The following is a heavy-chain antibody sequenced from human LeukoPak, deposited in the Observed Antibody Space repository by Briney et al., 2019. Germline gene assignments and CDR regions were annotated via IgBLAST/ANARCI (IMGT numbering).Heavy chain of an antibody. D-gene: IGHD3-3*01. CDR1: GYTFTSYG. V-gene: IGHV1-18*01. CDR2: ISAYNGNT. CDR3: ARGRGRITIFGVAPYYFDY. Sequence: GASVKVSCKASGYTFTSYGISWVRQAPGQGLEWMGWISAYNGNTNYAQKLQGRVTMTTDTSTSTAYMELRSLRSDDTAVYYCARGRGRITIFGVAPYYFDYWGQGTLVTVSS. J-gene: IGHJ4*02.